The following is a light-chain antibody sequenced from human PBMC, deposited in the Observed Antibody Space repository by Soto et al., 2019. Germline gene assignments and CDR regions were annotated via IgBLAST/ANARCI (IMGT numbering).Light chain of an antibody. V-gene: IGLV4-69*01. CDR2: LNSDGSH. CDR3: QTWGTGIPVV. Sequence: QSVLTQSPSASASLGASVKLTCTLSSGHSNYAIAWHQQQPEKGPRYLMKLNSDGSHNKGDGIPDRFSGSSSGAERYLTISSLQSEDEADSYCQTWGTGIPVVFGGGTKLTVL. J-gene: IGLJ2*01. CDR1: SGHSNYA.